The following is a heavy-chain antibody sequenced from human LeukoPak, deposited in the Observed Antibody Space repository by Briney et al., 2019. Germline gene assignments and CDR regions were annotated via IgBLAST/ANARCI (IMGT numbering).Heavy chain of an antibody. Sequence: GGSLRLSCTASGFIFSGSWMAWIRQAPGKGLEWVAIIKKDGSEKYCVDSMKGRFTISRDNAKNSLFLQMNSLRAEDTAIYYCTTDTWYSAGHWGQGTLVTVSS. CDR3: TTDTWYSAGH. CDR1: GFIFSGSW. CDR2: IKKDGSEK. V-gene: IGHV3-7*03. J-gene: IGHJ4*02. D-gene: IGHD2-15*01.